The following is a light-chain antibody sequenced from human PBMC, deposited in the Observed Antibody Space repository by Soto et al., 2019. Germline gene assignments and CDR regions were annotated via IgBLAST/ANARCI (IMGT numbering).Light chain of an antibody. J-gene: IGLJ3*02. Sequence: SYELTQPPSVSVAPGETARISCGGNNIGSKGVHWYQQKSGQAPVLVIYEDSKRPSGIPERFSGSSSGTMATLTITGAQVEDEADYYCYSTDISGNHGVFGGGTKLTVL. CDR2: EDS. CDR3: YSTDISGNHGV. V-gene: IGLV3-10*01. CDR1: NIGSKG.